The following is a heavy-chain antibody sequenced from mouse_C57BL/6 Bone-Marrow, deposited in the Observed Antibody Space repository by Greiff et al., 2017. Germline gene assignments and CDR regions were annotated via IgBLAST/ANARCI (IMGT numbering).Heavy chain of an antibody. D-gene: IGHD3-1*01. Sequence: EVKLQESGGGLVKPGGSLKLSCAASGFTFSSYAMSWVRQTPEKRLAWVATISDGGSYTYYPDNVKGRFTISRDNAKNNLYLQMSHLKSEDTAMYYCARVGADWGQGTLVTVSA. J-gene: IGHJ3*01. CDR3: ARVGAD. CDR1: GFTFSSYA. CDR2: ISDGGSYT. V-gene: IGHV5-4*03.